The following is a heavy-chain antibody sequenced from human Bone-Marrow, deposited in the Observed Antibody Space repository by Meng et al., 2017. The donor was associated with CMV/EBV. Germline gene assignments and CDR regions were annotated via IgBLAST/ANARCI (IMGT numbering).Heavy chain of an antibody. CDR3: ATVTVGYQPNTGY. V-gene: IGHV3-33*01. J-gene: IGHJ4*02. CDR2: IWYDGSYE. D-gene: IGHD2-2*01. CDR1: GFTFSRYG. Sequence: GESLKISCAASGFTFSRYGMHWVRQAPGKGLEWAAVIWYDGSYEYYADSVKGRFTISRDNSKNTLFLQMDSLRVEDTAVYYCATVTVGYQPNTGYWGQGTQVTVSS.